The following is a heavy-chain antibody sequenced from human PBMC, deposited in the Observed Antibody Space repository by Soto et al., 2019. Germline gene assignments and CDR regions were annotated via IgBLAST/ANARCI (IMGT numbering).Heavy chain of an antibody. CDR2: IYYSGST. Sequence: QLQLQESGPGLVKPSETLSLTCTVSGGSISSSSYYWGWIRQPPGKGLEWIGSIYYSGSTYYNPSLKRPATIPVDTSKNQCSLQLSSVTAAATAVYYCARHPPAISLSDHWGQGTLVTVSS. V-gene: IGHV4-39*01. CDR1: GGSISSSSYY. CDR3: ARHPPAISLSDH. J-gene: IGHJ4*02. D-gene: IGHD3-3*01.